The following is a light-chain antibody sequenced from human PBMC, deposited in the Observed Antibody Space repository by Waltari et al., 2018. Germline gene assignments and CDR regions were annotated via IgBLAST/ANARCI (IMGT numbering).Light chain of an antibody. V-gene: IGKV3-11*01. CDR2: DAS. CDR1: QGVSNF. Sequence: EIVLTQSPATLSLSPGERATLSCRASQGVSNFLAWYQQKPGQAPRLLIYDASNRATGIPARFSGSGSGTDFTLTISSLEPEDFAVYFCQHRSNWPPATFGGGTKVEIK. CDR3: QHRSNWPPAT. J-gene: IGKJ4*01.